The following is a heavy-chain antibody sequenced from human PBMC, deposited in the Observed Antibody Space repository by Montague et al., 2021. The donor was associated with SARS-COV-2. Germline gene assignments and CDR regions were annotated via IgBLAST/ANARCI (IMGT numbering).Heavy chain of an antibody. CDR3: ARKTVTTTGSDNFRY. D-gene: IGHD4-17*01. V-gene: IGHV2-70*17. J-gene: IGHJ4*02. CDR1: GFSLNTDGMC. Sequence: PALVKPTQTLTLTCAFSGFSLNTDGMCVSWTRQPPGKALEWLARIDWDDDKFYSTSLKTRLTISKDTSKNQVVLKVANMDPVDTATYYCARKTVTTTGSDNFRYWGRGTLLTVSA. CDR2: IDWDDDK.